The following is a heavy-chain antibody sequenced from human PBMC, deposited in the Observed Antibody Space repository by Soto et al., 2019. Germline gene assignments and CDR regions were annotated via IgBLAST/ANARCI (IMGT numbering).Heavy chain of an antibody. CDR1: GYSFTGYY. Sequence: QVQLVQSGAEVKKPGASVKVSCKASGYSFTGYYMQWVRQAPGQGLEWMGWINPKSGGTNYAQKFQGWVTMTRDTSISTAYMELSRLRSDDTAVYYCARGDCSGGSCYPYYYYGMDVWGQGTTVTVSS. V-gene: IGHV1-2*04. CDR3: ARGDCSGGSCYPYYYYGMDV. CDR2: INPKSGGT. D-gene: IGHD2-15*01. J-gene: IGHJ6*02.